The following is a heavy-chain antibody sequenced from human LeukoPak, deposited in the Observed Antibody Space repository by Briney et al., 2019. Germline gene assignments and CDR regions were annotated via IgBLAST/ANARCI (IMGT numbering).Heavy chain of an antibody. CDR2: ISAYNGNT. Sequence: ASVKVSCKASGYTFTSYGISWVRQAPGQGLEWMGWISAYNGNTNYAQKLQGRVTMTTDTSTSTAYMELSSLRSEDTAVYYCARDPYSSSPGPQMAFDIWGQGTMVTVSS. J-gene: IGHJ3*02. CDR1: GYTFTSYG. CDR3: ARDPYSSSPGPQMAFDI. D-gene: IGHD6-6*01. V-gene: IGHV1-18*01.